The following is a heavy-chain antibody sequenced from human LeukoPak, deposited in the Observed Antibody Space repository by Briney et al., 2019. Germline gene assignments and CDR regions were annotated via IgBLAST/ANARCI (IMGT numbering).Heavy chain of an antibody. CDR1: GFTFSSYW. V-gene: IGHV3-7*05. J-gene: IGHJ4*02. Sequence: GGSLRLSCAASGFTFSSYWMTWVRQAPGKGLEWVANIKQDGSDKAYVDSVKGRFTISRDNAKNSLHLQMNSLRAEDTAVYYCARCVAAIDYWGQGTLVTVSS. D-gene: IGHD5-18*01. CDR2: IKQDGSDK. CDR3: ARCVAAIDY.